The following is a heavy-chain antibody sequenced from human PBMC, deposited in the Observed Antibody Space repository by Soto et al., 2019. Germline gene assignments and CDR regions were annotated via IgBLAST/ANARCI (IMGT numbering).Heavy chain of an antibody. CDR1: GFTFSSYG. D-gene: IGHD3-22*01. CDR3: AKDKTTYYYDSSGLRPFDY. V-gene: IGHV3-30*18. J-gene: IGHJ4*02. CDR2: ISYDGSNK. Sequence: PGGSLRLSCAASGFTFSSYGMHWVRQAPGKGLEWVAVISYDGSNKYYADSVKGRFTISRDNSKNTLYLQMNSLRAEDTAVYYCAKDKTTYYYDSSGLRPFDYWGQGTLVTVSS.